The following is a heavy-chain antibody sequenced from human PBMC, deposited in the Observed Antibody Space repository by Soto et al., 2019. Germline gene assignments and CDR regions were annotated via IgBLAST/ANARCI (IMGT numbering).Heavy chain of an antibody. CDR1: GFTFSSYS. D-gene: IGHD3-10*01. Sequence: GGSLRLSCAASGFTFSSYSMNWVRQAPGKGLEWVSYISSSSSTIYYADSVKGRFTISRDNAKNSLYLQMNSLRDEETAVYYCARELNVLLWFGELSHYGMDVWGQGTTVTVSS. V-gene: IGHV3-48*02. J-gene: IGHJ6*02. CDR3: ARELNVLLWFGELSHYGMDV. CDR2: ISSSSSTI.